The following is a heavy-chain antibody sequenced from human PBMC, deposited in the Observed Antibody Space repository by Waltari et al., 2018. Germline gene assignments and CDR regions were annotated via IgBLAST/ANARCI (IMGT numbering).Heavy chain of an antibody. CDR1: GYTFTSYD. Sequence: QVQLVQSGAEVKKPGASVKVSCKASGYTFTSYDINWVRQATGQGLEWMGWMNPNRGNTGYAQKFQGRVTMTRNTSISTAYMELSSLRSEDTAVYYCARGGRYSSSWMEADYYMDVWGKGTTVTVSS. D-gene: IGHD6-13*01. V-gene: IGHV1-8*01. CDR3: ARGGRYSSSWMEADYYMDV. J-gene: IGHJ6*03. CDR2: MNPNRGNT.